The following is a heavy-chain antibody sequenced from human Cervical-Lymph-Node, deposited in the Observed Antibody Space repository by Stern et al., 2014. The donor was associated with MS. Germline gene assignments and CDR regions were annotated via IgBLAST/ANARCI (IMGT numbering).Heavy chain of an antibody. CDR3: ARAFSTGWYGGSDY. J-gene: IGHJ4*02. CDR2: ISTTTNYI. Sequence: VHLVESGGGLVKPGGSLRLSCVASGFTFRNYYMSWIRQAPGKGLEWLSYISTTTNYIKYADSVKGRFTISRDNAKNSLYLQMNSLRGEDTAIYYCARAFSTGWYGGSDYWGQGTLVSVSS. V-gene: IGHV3-11*06. CDR1: GFTFRNYY. D-gene: IGHD6-19*01.